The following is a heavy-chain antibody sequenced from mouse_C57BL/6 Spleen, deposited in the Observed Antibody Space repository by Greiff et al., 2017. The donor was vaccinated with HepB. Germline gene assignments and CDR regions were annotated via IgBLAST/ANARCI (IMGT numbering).Heavy chain of an antibody. D-gene: IGHD1-1*01. V-gene: IGHV14-1*01. Sequence: EVQLQQSGAELVRPGASVKLSCTASGFNIKDYYMHWVKQRPEQGLEWIGRIDPDDGDTEYAPKFQGKATMTADTSSNTAYLQLSSLTSEDTAVYYCTTRYYYGSSPWFAYWGQGTLVTVSA. CDR3: TTRYYYGSSPWFAY. J-gene: IGHJ3*01. CDR2: IDPDDGDT. CDR1: GFNIKDYY.